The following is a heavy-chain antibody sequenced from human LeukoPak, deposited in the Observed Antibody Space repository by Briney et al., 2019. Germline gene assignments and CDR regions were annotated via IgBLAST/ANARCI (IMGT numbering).Heavy chain of an antibody. CDR3: ARRAVRGVIRDY. D-gene: IGHD3-10*01. Sequence: SETLSLTCTVSGGSISSSSYYWGWFRQPPGKGLEWIGSIYYSGSTYYNPSLKSRVTISVDTSKNQFSLKLSSVTAADTAVYYCARRAVRGVIRDYWGQGTLVTVS. V-gene: IGHV4-39*01. J-gene: IGHJ4*02. CDR2: IYYSGST. CDR1: GGSISSSSYY.